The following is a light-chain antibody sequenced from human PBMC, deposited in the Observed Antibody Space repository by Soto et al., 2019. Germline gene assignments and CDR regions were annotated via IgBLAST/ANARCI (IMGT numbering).Light chain of an antibody. CDR1: SSDVGSYNR. CDR3: SSYTSSDTYV. Sequence: QSVLTQPPSVSWSPGQSVAISCTGTSSDVGSYNRVSWYQQPPGTAPKVMIYEVSNRPSGVPDRFSGSKSGNTASLTISGLQAEDEADYYCSSYTSSDTYVFGTGTKVTVL. CDR2: EVS. V-gene: IGLV2-18*02. J-gene: IGLJ1*01.